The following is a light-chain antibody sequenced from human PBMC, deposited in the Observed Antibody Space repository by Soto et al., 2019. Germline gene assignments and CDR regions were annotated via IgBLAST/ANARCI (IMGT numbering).Light chain of an antibody. V-gene: IGKV3D-15*01. CDR2: GAS. J-gene: IGKJ4*01. CDR1: QSVSSN. CDR3: QQYNNWPPLT. Sequence: EIVMTQSPATQSVSAGERVTLSCRASQSVSSNLAWYQQKPGQAPRLLIYGASTRATGIPARFSGSGSGTDFTLTISSLQSEDFAVYYCQQYNNWPPLTFGGGTKVEI.